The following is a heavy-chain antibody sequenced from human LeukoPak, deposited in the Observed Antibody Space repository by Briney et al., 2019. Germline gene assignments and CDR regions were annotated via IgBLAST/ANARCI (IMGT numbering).Heavy chain of an antibody. CDR2: IKQDGSEK. CDR3: ARSPGSGWFGVGY. D-gene: IGHD6-19*01. J-gene: IGHJ4*02. V-gene: IGHV3-7*01. CDR1: GFTFISYW. Sequence: GGSLRLSCAASGFTFISYWMSWVRQAPGKGLEWVANIKQDGSEKYYVDSVKGRFTISRDNAKNSLYLQMNSLRAEDTAVYYCARSPGSGWFGVGYWGQGTLVTVSS.